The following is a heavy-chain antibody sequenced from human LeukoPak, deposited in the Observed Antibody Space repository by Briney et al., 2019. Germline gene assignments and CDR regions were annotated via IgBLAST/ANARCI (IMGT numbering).Heavy chain of an antibody. Sequence: PSETLSLTCAVYDGSFSGYYWSWIRQPPGKGLEWIGEINHSGSTNYNPSLKSRVTISVDTSKNQFSLKLSSVTAADTAVYYCARGQGDFWSGYYYYYYGMDVWGQGTTVTVSS. V-gene: IGHV4-34*01. CDR1: DGSFSGYY. CDR3: ARGQGDFWSGYYYYYYGMDV. CDR2: INHSGST. D-gene: IGHD3-3*01. J-gene: IGHJ6*02.